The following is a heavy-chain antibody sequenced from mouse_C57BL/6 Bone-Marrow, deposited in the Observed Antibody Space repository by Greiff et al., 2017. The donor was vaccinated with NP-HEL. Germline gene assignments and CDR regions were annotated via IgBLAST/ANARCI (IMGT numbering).Heavy chain of an antibody. CDR1: GFTFSNYW. CDR2: IRLKSDNYAT. V-gene: IGHV6-3*01. D-gene: IGHD1-1*01. CDR3: TGYGSSYWYVDV. Sequence: EVKLQESGGGLVQPGGSMKLSCVASGFTFSNYWMNWVRQSPEKGLEWVAQIRLKSDNYATHYAESVKGRFTISRDDSKSSVYLQMNNLRAEDTGIYYCTGYGSSYWYVDVWGTGTTVTVSS. J-gene: IGHJ1*03.